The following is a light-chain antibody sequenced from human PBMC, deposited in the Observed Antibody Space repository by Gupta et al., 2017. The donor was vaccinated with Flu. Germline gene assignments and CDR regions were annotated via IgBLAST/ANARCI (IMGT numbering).Light chain of an antibody. Sequence: SYVLTQPPAVSVAPGQTGRITCEENNIGSKSVHWYRQMPGQAPVLVVDEDSDRPSGIPERFAGSNSENTATLTISRVEAGEEADYVCQVFHVNSDREGFGGGTKLTVL. CDR3: QVFHVNSDREG. V-gene: IGLV3-21*02. CDR1: NIGSKS. CDR2: EDS. J-gene: IGLJ3*02.